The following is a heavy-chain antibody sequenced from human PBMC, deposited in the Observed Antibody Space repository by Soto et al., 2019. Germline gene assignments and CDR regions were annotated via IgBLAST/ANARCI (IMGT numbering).Heavy chain of an antibody. J-gene: IGHJ5*02. D-gene: IGHD2-15*01. Sequence: QVQLVESGGGVVQPGRSLRLSCAASGFTFSSYAMHWVRQAPGKGLEWVAVISYDGSNKYYADSVKGRFTISRDNSKNTLYLQMNSLRAEETAVYYCARARGYCSGGSCYEGWFDPWGQGTLVTVSS. CDR3: ARARGYCSGGSCYEGWFDP. CDR1: GFTFSSYA. V-gene: IGHV3-30-3*01. CDR2: ISYDGSNK.